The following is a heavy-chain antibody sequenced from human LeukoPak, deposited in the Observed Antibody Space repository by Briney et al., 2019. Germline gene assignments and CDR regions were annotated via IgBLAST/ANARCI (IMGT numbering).Heavy chain of an antibody. CDR1: GFTFSSYA. J-gene: IGHJ4*02. CDR2: ISGSGGST. V-gene: IGHV3-23*01. CDR3: AKDNRGLVIIPNDY. D-gene: IGHD3/OR15-3a*01. Sequence: GGSLRLSCAASGFTFSSYAMSWVRQAPGKGLEWVSAISGSGGSTYYADPVKGRFTISRDNSKNTLYLQMNSLRAEDTAVYYCAKDNRGLVIIPNDYWGQGTLVTVSS.